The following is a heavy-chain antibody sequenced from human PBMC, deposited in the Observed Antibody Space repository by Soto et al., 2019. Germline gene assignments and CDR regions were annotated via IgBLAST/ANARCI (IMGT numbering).Heavy chain of an antibody. J-gene: IGHJ4*02. V-gene: IGHV1-8*01. Sequence: QVQLVQSGAEVKKPGASVKVSCKASGYTFTSYDINWVRQATGQGLEWMGWMNPNSGNTGYAQKFQGRVTMTRNTSISTAYMELSSLRSEDTAVYYCATQYYDYIWGSYRFPHPFDYWGQGTLVTVSS. D-gene: IGHD3-16*02. CDR2: MNPNSGNT. CDR1: GYTFTSYD. CDR3: ATQYYDYIWGSYRFPHPFDY.